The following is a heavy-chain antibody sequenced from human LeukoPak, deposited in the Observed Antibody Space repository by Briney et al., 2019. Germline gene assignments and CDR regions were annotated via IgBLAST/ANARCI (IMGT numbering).Heavy chain of an antibody. J-gene: IGHJ4*02. CDR1: GFTFSSYG. CDR2: IRYDGSNK. D-gene: IGHD3-22*01. CDR3: AKDRQYYYDSSGSGFDY. V-gene: IGHV3-30*02. Sequence: GGSLRLSCAASGFTFSSYGMHWVRQAPGKGLEWVAFIRYDGSNKYYADSVKGRFTISRDNSKNTLYLQMNSLRAEDTAVYYCAKDRQYYYDSSGSGFDYWGQGTLVTVSS.